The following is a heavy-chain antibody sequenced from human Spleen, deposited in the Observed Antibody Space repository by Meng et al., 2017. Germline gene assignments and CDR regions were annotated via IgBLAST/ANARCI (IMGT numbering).Heavy chain of an antibody. J-gene: IGHJ5*02. CDR1: GFTFSSYA. V-gene: IGHV3-30*04. D-gene: IGHD1-26*01. Sequence: GESLKISCAASGFTFSSYAMHWVRQAPGKGLEWVAVISYDGSNKYYADSVKGRFTISRDNAKNSLYLQMNSLRAEDTAVYYCARDKVVGDTRFDPWGQGTLVTVSS. CDR2: ISYDGSNK. CDR3: ARDKVVGDTRFDP.